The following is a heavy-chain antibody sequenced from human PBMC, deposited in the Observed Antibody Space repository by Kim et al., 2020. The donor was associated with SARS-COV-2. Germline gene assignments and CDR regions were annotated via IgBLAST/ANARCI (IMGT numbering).Heavy chain of an antibody. CDR3: AKEMRGVYCSGGSCYGAPYFDY. D-gene: IGHD2-15*01. J-gene: IGHJ4*02. CDR1: GFTFGDYA. Sequence: GGSLRLSCAASGFTFGDYAMHWVRQAPGKGLEWVSGISWNSGSIGYADSVKGRFTISRDNAKNSLYLQMNSLRAEDTALYYCAKEMRGVYCSGGSCYGAPYFDYWGQGTLVTVSS. V-gene: IGHV3-9*01. CDR2: ISWNSGSI.